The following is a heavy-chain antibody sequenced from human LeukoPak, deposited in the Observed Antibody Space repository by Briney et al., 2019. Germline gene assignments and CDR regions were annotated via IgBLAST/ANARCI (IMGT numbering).Heavy chain of an antibody. CDR2: INPSGGST. J-gene: IGHJ4*02. Sequence: GASVKVSCRTSGYTFTDNVISWVRQAPGQGLEWMGIINPSGGSTSYAQKFQGRVTMTRDTSTSTVYMELSSLRSEDTAVYYCARDRPPLDYWGQGTLVTVSS. CDR1: GYTFTDNV. V-gene: IGHV1-46*01. CDR3: ARDRPPLDY.